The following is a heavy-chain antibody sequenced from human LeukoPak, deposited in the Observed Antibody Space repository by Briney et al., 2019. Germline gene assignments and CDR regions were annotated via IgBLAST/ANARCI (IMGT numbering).Heavy chain of an antibody. J-gene: IGHJ6*03. D-gene: IGHD6-13*01. CDR1: GGTFSSYA. Sequence: SVKVSCKASGGTFSSYAISWVRQAPGQGLEWMGGIIPIFGTANYTQKFQGRVTITADKSTSTAYMELSSLGSEDTAVYFCARGGRYMSASWYRSVYYYMDVWGKGTTVTVSS. CDR2: IIPIFGTA. CDR3: ARGGRYMSASWYRSVYYYMDV. V-gene: IGHV1-69*06.